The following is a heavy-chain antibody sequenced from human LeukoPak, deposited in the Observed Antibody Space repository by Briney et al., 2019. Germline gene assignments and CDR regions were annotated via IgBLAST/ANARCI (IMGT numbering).Heavy chain of an antibody. CDR3: ARVGRAITAAGFGAFDI. V-gene: IGHV3-74*01. D-gene: IGHD6-13*01. Sequence: GGSLRLSCAASGFTFSNYWMHWVRQAPGKGLVWVSRISSDGSSTSYADSVKGRFTISRDNAKNSLYLQINGLRAEDTAIYYCARVGRAITAAGFGAFDIWGQGTMVTVSS. CDR2: ISSDGSST. J-gene: IGHJ3*02. CDR1: GFTFSNYW.